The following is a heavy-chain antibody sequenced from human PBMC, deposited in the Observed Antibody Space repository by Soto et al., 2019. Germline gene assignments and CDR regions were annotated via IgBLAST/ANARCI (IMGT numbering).Heavy chain of an antibody. V-gene: IGHV4-4*07. J-gene: IGHJ4*02. CDR2: VFSSVIA. CDR1: GVSVTSYT. Sequence: SETLSLTCIVSGVSVTSYTWSWVRQPANKGLEWIGRVFSSVIATYNPSLKSRVSISMDTAENRISLKLDSVTAADAGVYFCARDGMTSGDNWGPGTLVTVXS. D-gene: IGHD3-3*01. CDR3: ARDGMTSGDN.